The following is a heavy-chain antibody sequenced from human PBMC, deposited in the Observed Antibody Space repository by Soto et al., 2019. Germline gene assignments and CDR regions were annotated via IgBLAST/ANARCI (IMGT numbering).Heavy chain of an antibody. D-gene: IGHD5-12*01. V-gene: IGHV4-38-2*01. CDR2: IYHTEST. J-gene: IGHJ4*02. Sequence: SETLSLTCAVSGHSISSGFYYWGWVRQPPGKGLEWIGRIYHTESTYYNPSLKSRVTMSVDTSKNQLSLKLSSIAAADTAVYFCARYGYSDSARFFDYWGQGTRVTVSS. CDR3: ARYGYSDSARFFDY. CDR1: GHSISSGFYY.